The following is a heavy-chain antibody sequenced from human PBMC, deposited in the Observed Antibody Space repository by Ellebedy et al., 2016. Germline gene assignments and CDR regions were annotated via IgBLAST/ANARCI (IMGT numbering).Heavy chain of an antibody. CDR3: ARQAATPQKGLMDV. Sequence: GESLKISXKGSGYSFASYWIGWVRQMPGKGLEWMGIMYPGDSDTRYSPSFQGQVTISADKSISTAYLQWSSLKASDTAMYYCARQAATPQKGLMDVWGQGTTVTVSS. CDR1: GYSFASYW. D-gene: IGHD2-15*01. CDR2: MYPGDSDT. V-gene: IGHV5-51*01. J-gene: IGHJ6*02.